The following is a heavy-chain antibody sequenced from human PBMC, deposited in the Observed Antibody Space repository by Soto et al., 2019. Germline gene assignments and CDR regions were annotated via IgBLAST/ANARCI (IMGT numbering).Heavy chain of an antibody. V-gene: IGHV4-59*11. CDR3: ARYKHYYDSSGTDYYYYYYGMDV. D-gene: IGHD3-22*01. CDR2: IYYSGST. J-gene: IGHJ6*02. Sequence: ETLSLTCTVSGGSISSHYWSWIRQPPGKGLEWIGYIYYSGSTNYNPSLKSRVTISVDTSKNQFSLKLSSVTAADTAVYYCARYKHYYDSSGTDYYYYYYGMDVWGQGTTVTVLL. CDR1: GGSISSHY.